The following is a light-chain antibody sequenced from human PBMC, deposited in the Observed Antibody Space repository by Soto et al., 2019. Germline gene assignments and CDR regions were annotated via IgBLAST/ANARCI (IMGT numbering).Light chain of an antibody. J-gene: IGKJ3*01. V-gene: IGKV3-15*01. CDR1: QSVTSN. CDR3: QQFNDWPPT. CDR2: GAS. Sequence: EIVMTQSPATLSVSPGERATLSCRASQSVTSNLAWYQQKPGQAPRLLIYGASTRATGIPGRFSGSGSGTEFTLTIRSLQSEDFAIYYCQQFNDWPPTFGHGTKVDIQ.